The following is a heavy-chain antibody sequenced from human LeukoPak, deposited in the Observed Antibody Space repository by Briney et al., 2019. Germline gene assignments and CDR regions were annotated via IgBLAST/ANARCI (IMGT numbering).Heavy chain of an antibody. J-gene: IGHJ5*02. Sequence: PGGSLRLSCAASGFTFSSYWMSWVRQPPGKGLEWIGEINHSGSTNYNPSLKSRVTISVDTSKNQFSLKLSSVTAADTAVYYCAREGNYGDYVPNWFDPWGQGTLVTVSS. CDR1: GFTFSSYW. CDR2: INHSGST. CDR3: AREGNYGDYVPNWFDP. V-gene: IGHV4-34*01. D-gene: IGHD4-17*01.